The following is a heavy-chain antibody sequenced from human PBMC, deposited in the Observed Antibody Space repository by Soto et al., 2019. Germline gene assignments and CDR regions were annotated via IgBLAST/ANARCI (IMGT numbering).Heavy chain of an antibody. V-gene: IGHV1-18*01. Sequence: QVPLVQSGAEVKKPGASVKVSCKASGYTFTSYGISWLRPAPGQGLEWMGWISAYNGNTNYAQKLQGRVTMTTDTYTSTAYMELRSLISDDTAVYYCGRDQATVTTGWFDPWGEGTLVTVSS. J-gene: IGHJ5*02. CDR3: GRDQATVTTGWFDP. CDR2: ISAYNGNT. D-gene: IGHD4-17*01. CDR1: GYTFTSYG.